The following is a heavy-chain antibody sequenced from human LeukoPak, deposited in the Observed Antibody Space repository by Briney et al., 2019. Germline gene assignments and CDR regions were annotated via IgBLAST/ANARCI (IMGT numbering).Heavy chain of an antibody. V-gene: IGHV3-30-3*01. CDR1: GFTFSSYA. J-gene: IGHJ4*02. CDR2: ISYDGSNK. Sequence: GGSLRLSCAASGFTFSSYAMHWVRQAPGKGLEWVAVISYDGSNKYYADSVKGRFTISRDNSKNTLYLQMNSLRAEDTAVYYCARAIVFTPSFDYWGQGTLVTVSS. D-gene: IGHD1-26*01. CDR3: ARAIVFTPSFDY.